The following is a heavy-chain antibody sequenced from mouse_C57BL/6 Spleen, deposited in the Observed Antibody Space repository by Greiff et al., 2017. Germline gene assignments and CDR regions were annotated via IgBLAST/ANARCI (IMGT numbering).Heavy chain of an antibody. CDR2: IYPASGDT. V-gene: IGHV1-76*01. J-gene: IGHJ2*01. Sequence: VQLQQSGAELVRPGASVKLSCKASGYTFTDYYMNWVKQRPGQGLEWIARIYPASGDTYYNQKFKGKATLTAEKSSSTAYMQLSSLTSEDSAVYFCARGEGYCNGCSSSFDYWGQGTTLTVSS. CDR3: ARGEGYCNGCSSSFDY. D-gene: IGHD1-1*01. CDR1: GYTFTDYY.